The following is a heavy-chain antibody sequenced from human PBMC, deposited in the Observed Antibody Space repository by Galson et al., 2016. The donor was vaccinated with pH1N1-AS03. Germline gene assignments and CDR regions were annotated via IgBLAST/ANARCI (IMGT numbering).Heavy chain of an antibody. J-gene: IGHJ4*02. D-gene: IGHD5-12*01. CDR2: INSRSDII. CDR3: ARDSGYGGTFDN. V-gene: IGHV3-48*02. Sequence: LRLSCAASEFTFSIYHMSWVRQAPGKGLEWVSYINSRSDIIHYADSVRGRFTISRDDARNSLYLQMHSLRDDDTAVYYCARDSGYGGTFDNWGQGALVTVPS. CDR1: EFTFSIYH.